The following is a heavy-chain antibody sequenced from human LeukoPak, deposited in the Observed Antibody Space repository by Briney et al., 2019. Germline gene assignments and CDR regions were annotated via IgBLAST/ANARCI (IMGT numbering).Heavy chain of an antibody. Sequence: ASVTVSCKASGYTFTSYGISWVRHAPGQGLEWMGWISAYNGNTNYAQKLQGRVTMTTDTSTSTAYMELRSLRSDDTAVYYCAAGNYYDSSGYYHLGYFDYWGQGTLVTVSS. CDR2: ISAYNGNT. CDR3: AAGNYYDSSGYYHLGYFDY. J-gene: IGHJ4*02. D-gene: IGHD3-22*01. CDR1: GYTFTSYG. V-gene: IGHV1-18*01.